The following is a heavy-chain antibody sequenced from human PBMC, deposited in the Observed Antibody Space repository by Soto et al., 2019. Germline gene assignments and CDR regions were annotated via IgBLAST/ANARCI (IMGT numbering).Heavy chain of an antibody. D-gene: IGHD3-22*01. CDR1: GFTFSSYA. CDR3: AKDLFYDSSGYYEHYYYYGMDV. Sequence: GGSLRLSCAASGFTFSSYAMSWVRQAPGKGLEWVSAISGSGGSTYYADSVKGRFTISRDNSKNTLYLQMNSLRAEDTAVYYCAKDLFYDSSGYYEHYYYYGMDVWGQGTTVTVSS. J-gene: IGHJ6*02. CDR2: ISGSGGST. V-gene: IGHV3-23*01.